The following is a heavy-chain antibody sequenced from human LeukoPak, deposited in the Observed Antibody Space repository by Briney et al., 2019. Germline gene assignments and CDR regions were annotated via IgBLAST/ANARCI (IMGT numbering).Heavy chain of an antibody. V-gene: IGHV4-39*02. CDR3: ARLVCGGGSCPAEFDY. CDR1: GFSFSGSTMH. Sequence: NPGGSLRLSCATSGFSFSGSTMHWVRQPPGKGLEWIGSIYYSGSTYYNPSLNSRVTMFIDMSKNHFSLKMSSVTATDTAVYYCARLVCGGGSCPAEFDYWGQGTLVTVSS. D-gene: IGHD2-15*01. J-gene: IGHJ4*02. CDR2: IYYSGST.